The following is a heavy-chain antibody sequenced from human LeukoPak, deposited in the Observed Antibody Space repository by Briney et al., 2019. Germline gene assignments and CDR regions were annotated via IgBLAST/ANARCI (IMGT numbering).Heavy chain of an antibody. Sequence: GGSLRLSCADSGFPFSDYYMSWVRQAPGKGLEWVSYISSSSKYTNYVDSVKGRFTISRDNAKNSLNLQMNSLRVEDTAVYYCARSPCSSTRCYHSWGQGTLVTVSS. CDR2: ISSSSKYT. D-gene: IGHD2-2*01. CDR1: GFPFSDYY. J-gene: IGHJ5*02. V-gene: IGHV3-11*06. CDR3: ARSPCSSTRCYHS.